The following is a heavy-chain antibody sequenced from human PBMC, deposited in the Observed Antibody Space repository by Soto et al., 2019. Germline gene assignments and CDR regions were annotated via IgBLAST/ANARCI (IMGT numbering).Heavy chain of an antibody. D-gene: IGHD1-26*01. CDR1: GGTFSGYA. Sequence: QVQLVQSGAEVKKPGSSVKVSCKASGGTFSGYAISWVRQAPGQGLEWMGGIIPIFGTANYAQKFQGRVTITADESTSTAYMELSSLRSEDTAVYYCARKRVGATYRDYFDYWGQGTLVTVSS. CDR2: IIPIFGTA. V-gene: IGHV1-69*01. CDR3: ARKRVGATYRDYFDY. J-gene: IGHJ4*02.